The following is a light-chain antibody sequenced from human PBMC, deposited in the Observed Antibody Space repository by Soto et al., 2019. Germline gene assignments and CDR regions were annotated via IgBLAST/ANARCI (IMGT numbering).Light chain of an antibody. J-gene: IGLJ7*01. CDR1: SSDVGGYNY. Sequence: QSALTQPASGSGSPRQSVTIFCTGTSSDVGGYNYVSWYQQHPRKAPKLMIYDVSNRPSGFSTRFSGSKSGNTASLTISGLQAEDEADYYCSSYSSRNTVVFGGGTQLTVL. V-gene: IGLV2-14*01. CDR2: DVS. CDR3: SSYSSRNTVV.